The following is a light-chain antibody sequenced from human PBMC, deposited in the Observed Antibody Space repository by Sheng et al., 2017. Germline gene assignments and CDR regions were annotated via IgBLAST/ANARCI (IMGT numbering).Light chain of an antibody. Sequence: IQLTQSPSSLSASVGDRVTITCRASQGISTYLAWYQQKPGKAPKLLIYAGSSLQSGVPSRFSGSGSGTDFTLTINSLQPEDFATYYCQQANSFPRTFGPGTKVDIK. V-gene: IGKV1-12*01. J-gene: IGKJ3*01. CDR3: QQANSFPRT. CDR2: AGS. CDR1: QGISTY.